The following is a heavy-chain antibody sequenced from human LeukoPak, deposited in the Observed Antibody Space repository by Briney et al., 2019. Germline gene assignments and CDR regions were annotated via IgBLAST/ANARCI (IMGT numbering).Heavy chain of an antibody. J-gene: IGHJ6*03. Sequence: PGRSLRLSCEAAGLNVVDFGMDLVRQVPGKGLEWVAGISWNSGNIGYADSVKGRFTISRDNAKKSLYLQMNSLRSEDTALYYCAKGVNAVWHYYMDVWGKGTAVTVSS. D-gene: IGHD2-2*01. CDR2: ISWNSGNI. CDR1: GLNVVDFG. CDR3: AKGVNAVWHYYMDV. V-gene: IGHV3-9*01.